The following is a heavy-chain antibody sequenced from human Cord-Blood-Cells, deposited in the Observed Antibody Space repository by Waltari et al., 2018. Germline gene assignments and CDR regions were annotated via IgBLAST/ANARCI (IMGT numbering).Heavy chain of an antibody. CDR2: INPNSGGT. CDR3: AREDSRLWFGESRDAFDI. CDR1: GYTFTGYY. Sequence: QVQLVQSGAEVKKPGASVKVSCKASGYTFTGYYMHWVRQAPGQGLEWSVWINPNSGGTNHAQKFQGRVTMTRDTSIRTAYMELSRLRSDDTAVYYCAREDSRLWFGESRDAFDIWGQGTMVTVSS. J-gene: IGHJ3*02. D-gene: IGHD3-10*01. V-gene: IGHV1-2*02.